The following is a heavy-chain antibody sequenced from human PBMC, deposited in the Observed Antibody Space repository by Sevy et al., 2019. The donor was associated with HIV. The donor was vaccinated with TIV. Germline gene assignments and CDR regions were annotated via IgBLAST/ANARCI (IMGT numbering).Heavy chain of an antibody. CDR3: ASCSYYDSSGYPEWEYFHH. D-gene: IGHD3-22*01. V-gene: IGHV1-18*01. CDR1: GYTFTSYG. CDR2: ISAYNGNT. Sequence: ASVKVSCKASGYTFTSYGISWVRQAPGQGLEWMGWISAYNGNTNYAQKLQGRVTMTTDTSTSTAYMELRSLRSDDTAVYYCASCSYYDSSGYPEWEYFHHWGQGTLVTFSS. J-gene: IGHJ1*01.